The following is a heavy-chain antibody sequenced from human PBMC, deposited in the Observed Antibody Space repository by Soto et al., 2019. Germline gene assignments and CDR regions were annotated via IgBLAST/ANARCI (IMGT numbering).Heavy chain of an antibody. D-gene: IGHD3-3*01. CDR2: IYYSGST. J-gene: IGHJ5*02. CDR1: GGSISSYY. CDR3: ARNTGLRNPFDP. Sequence: WETLSLTCTVSGGSISSYYWGWIRQPPGKGLEWIGYIYYSGSTNYNPSLKSRAAISVDTSKNQFSLKLTSVTAADTAIYYCARNTGLRNPFDPWGQGTLVTVSS. V-gene: IGHV4-59*01.